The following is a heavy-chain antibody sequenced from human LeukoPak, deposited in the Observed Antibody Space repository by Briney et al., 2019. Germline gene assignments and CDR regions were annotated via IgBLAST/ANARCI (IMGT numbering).Heavy chain of an antibody. D-gene: IGHD3-22*01. CDR3: ARGGGFTMIVFDY. Sequence: SETLSLTCSVSIGSISSSKWWSWVRQSPVKGLEWIGEIYLYGTTNYNPSFTSRVTMSVDRSRNQFSLKLTSVTAADTAVYYCARGGGFTMIVFDYWGQGTLVTVSS. CDR1: IGSISSSKW. CDR2: IYLYGTT. J-gene: IGHJ4*02. V-gene: IGHV4-4*02.